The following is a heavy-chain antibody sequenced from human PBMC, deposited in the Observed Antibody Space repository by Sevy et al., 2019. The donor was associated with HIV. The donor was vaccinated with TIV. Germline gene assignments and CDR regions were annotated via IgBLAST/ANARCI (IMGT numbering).Heavy chain of an antibody. D-gene: IGHD3-10*01. J-gene: IGHJ4*02. V-gene: IGHV4-61*01. CDR3: ARLWFGELLVSPPSD. Sequence: SETLSLTCTVSGGSVSSGSYYWSWIRQPPGKGLEWIGYIYYSGSTNYNPSLKSRVTISVDTSKNQFSLKLSSVTAADTAVYYCARLWFGELLVSPPSDWGQGTLVTVSS. CDR2: IYYSGST. CDR1: GGSVSSGSYY.